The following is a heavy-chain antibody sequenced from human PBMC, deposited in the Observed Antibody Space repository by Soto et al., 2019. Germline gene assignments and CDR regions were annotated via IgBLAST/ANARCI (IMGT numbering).Heavy chain of an antibody. CDR1: GFTFSTFG. J-gene: IGHJ5*02. V-gene: IGHV3-30*18. CDR3: AKDHRLGRTMIEMSPGWFDP. D-gene: IGHD3-22*01. CDR2: ISYDGRNE. Sequence: QVQLVESGGGVVQPGRSLRLSCTVSGFTFSTFGMYWLRQAPGKGLEWVAAISYDGRNENYADSVKGRFTVSRDNSKNTLYLEMNSLRDADTAVYYCAKDHRLGRTMIEMSPGWFDPWGQGSLVIVSS.